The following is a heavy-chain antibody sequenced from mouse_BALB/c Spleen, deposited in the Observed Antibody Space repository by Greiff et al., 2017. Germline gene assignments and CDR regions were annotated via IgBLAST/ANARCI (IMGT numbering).Heavy chain of an antibody. CDR2: INSNGGST. V-gene: IGHV5-6-3*01. CDR3: AREKLPHFDY. CDR1: GFTFSSYG. J-gene: IGHJ2*01. Sequence: EVKVVESGGGLVQPGGSLKLSCAASGFTFSSYGMSWVRQTPDKRLELVATINSNGGSTYYPDSVKGRFTISRDNAKNTLYLQMSSLKSEDTAMYYCAREKLPHFDYWGQGTTLTVSS.